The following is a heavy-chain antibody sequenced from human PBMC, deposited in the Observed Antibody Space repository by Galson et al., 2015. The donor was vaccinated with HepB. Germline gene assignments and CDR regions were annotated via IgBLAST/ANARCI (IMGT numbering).Heavy chain of an antibody. CDR1: GFTFSNHG. CDR2: TWYDGSNT. CDR3: ARDSAAIIQRSLDF. J-gene: IGHJ4*02. Sequence: SLRLSCAVSGFTFSNHGMHWVRQAPGKGLEWVAVTWYDGSNTDYADSVKGRFTISRDNSKNTLFLQMNSLRAEDTAVYYCARDSAAIIQRSLDFWGQGTLVIVSS. D-gene: IGHD5-18*01. V-gene: IGHV3-33*01.